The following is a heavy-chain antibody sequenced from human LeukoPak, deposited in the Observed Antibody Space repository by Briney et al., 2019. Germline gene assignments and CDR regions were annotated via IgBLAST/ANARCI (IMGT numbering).Heavy chain of an antibody. CDR1: AYSFASYW. Sequence: GESLKISCKGSAYSFASYWIGWVRQMPGKGLEWMGIIYPDDSDTRYSPSFQGQVAISVDKSISTAYLQWRSLKASDTAIYYCARAHAIAMAGSSDYFYHYKDVRGKGTSVTVSS. CDR2: IYPDDSDT. D-gene: IGHD6-19*01. V-gene: IGHV5-51*01. J-gene: IGHJ6*03. CDR3: ARAHAIAMAGSSDYFYHYKDV.